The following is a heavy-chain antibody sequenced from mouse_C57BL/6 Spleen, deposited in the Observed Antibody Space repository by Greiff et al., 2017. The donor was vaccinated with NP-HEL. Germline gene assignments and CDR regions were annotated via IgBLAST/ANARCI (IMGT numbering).Heavy chain of an antibody. D-gene: IGHD1-1*01. J-gene: IGHJ1*03. Sequence: QVQLKESGAELVMPGASVKLSCKASGYTFTSYWMHWVKQRPGQGLEWIGEIDPSDSYTNYNQKFKGKSTLTVDKSSSTAYMQLSSLTSEDSAVYYCARYYGSSWYFDVWGTGTTVTVSS. V-gene: IGHV1-69*01. CDR2: IDPSDSYT. CDR1: GYTFTSYW. CDR3: ARYYGSSWYFDV.